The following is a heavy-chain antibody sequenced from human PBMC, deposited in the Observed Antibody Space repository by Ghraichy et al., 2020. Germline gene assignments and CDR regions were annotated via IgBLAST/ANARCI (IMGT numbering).Heavy chain of an antibody. D-gene: IGHD6-13*01. CDR2: VSPYNGNT. Sequence: ASVKVSCKASGYSFSTYGISWVRQAPGQGLEWLGWVSPYNGNTNYAPKIQDRVTMTTYTSTSTAYMELTILRSDDTAMYFCARDRGTIATAGNFDWWGQGTLFTVSS. CDR1: GYSFSTYG. CDR3: ARDRGTIATAGNFDW. V-gene: IGHV1-18*01. J-gene: IGHJ4*02.